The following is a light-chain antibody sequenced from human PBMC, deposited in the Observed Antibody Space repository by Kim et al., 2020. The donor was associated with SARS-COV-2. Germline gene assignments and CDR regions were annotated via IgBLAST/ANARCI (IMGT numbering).Light chain of an antibody. J-gene: IGLJ3*02. CDR1: RSNVGTNA. CDR2: SDS. CDR3: AAWDGSLNAWV. V-gene: IGLV1-44*01. Sequence: QSVLTQPPSTSGTPGQRVTLSCSGSRSNVGTNAVNWYHQLPGTAPKLLIHSDSQRPSGVPDRFSGTKSGTSASLAISGLQSEDEATFYCAAWDGSLNAWVFGGGTKLTV.